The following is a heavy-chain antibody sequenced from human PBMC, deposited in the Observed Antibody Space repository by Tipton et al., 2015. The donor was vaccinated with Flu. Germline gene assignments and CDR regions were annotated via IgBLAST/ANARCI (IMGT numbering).Heavy chain of an antibody. CDR1: GEALGSSYY. D-gene: IGHD3-10*01. CDR2: ISHTGRT. Sequence: GEALGSSYYWAWIRQPPGKGLEWIGCISHTGRTYYNPSLKSRVTISVDTAKNQFSQRLNSVTASDTAVYYCARSTYYYGSGSSDYWGQGTLVTVSS. V-gene: IGHV4-38-2*01. J-gene: IGHJ4*02. CDR3: ARSTYYYGSGSSDY.